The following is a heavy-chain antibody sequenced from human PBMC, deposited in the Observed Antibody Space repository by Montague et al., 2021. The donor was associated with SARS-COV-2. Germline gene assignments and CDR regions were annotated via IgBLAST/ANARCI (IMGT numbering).Heavy chain of an antibody. V-gene: IGHV3-7*01. Sequence: SQSLSCAASGFTFTHYWMTLVRLAPGKGLEWVATINQHGGENYYVGSVKVRFTISRDNAKKSVYLQINSLGAEDTAVYYCARVDYQVPYYYYAGMDLWGQGTTVTVSS. CDR3: ARVDYQVPYYYYAGMDL. D-gene: IGHD3/OR15-3a*01. CDR2: INQHGGEN. J-gene: IGHJ6*02. CDR1: GFTFTHYW.